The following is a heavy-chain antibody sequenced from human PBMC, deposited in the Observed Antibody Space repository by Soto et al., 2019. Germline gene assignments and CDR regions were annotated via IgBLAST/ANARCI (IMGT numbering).Heavy chain of an antibody. Sequence: SETLSLTCAVSGYSISSGYHWGWIRQPPGKGLEWIGYIYYSGSTYYNPSLKSRVTISVDTSKNQFSLKLSSVTAADTAVYYCAREDSSGLLGAFDIWGQGTMVTVSS. CDR2: IYYSGST. CDR1: GYSISSGYH. D-gene: IGHD3-22*01. J-gene: IGHJ3*02. V-gene: IGHV4-38-2*02. CDR3: AREDSSGLLGAFDI.